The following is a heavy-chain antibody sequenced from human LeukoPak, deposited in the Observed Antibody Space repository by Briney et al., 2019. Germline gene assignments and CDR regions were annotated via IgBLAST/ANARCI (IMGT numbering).Heavy chain of an antibody. CDR3: ARVARGIAAANYYFDY. Sequence: GGSLRLSCAASGFTFSSYWMTWVRQAPGKGLEWVAHIEDDGNEQYYVDSVRGRFTISRDNAKNSLYLQMNSLRAEDTAVYYCARVARGIAAANYYFDYWGQGTLVTVSS. V-gene: IGHV3-7*01. J-gene: IGHJ4*02. CDR2: IEDDGNEQ. CDR1: GFTFSSYW. D-gene: IGHD6-13*01.